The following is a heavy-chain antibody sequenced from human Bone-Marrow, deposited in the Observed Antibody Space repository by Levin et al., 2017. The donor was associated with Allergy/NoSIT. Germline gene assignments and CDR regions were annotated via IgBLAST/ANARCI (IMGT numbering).Heavy chain of an antibody. V-gene: IGHV3-11*06. CDR3: ARDYTPKRYCSGGSCYRWYYYYYYMDV. J-gene: IGHJ6*03. CDR1: GFTFSDYY. CDR2: ISSSSSYT. D-gene: IGHD2-15*01. Sequence: SGESLKISCAASGFTFSDYYMSWIRQAPGKGLEWVSYISSSSSYTNYADSVKGRFTISRDNAKNSLYLQMNSLRAEDTAVYYCARDYTPKRYCSGGSCYRWYYYYYYMDVWGKGTTVTVSS.